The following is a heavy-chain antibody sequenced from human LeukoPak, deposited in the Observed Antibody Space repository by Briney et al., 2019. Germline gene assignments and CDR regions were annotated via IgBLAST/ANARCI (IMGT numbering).Heavy chain of an antibody. J-gene: IGHJ4*02. V-gene: IGHV1-18*01. CDR1: GYTFTSYG. D-gene: IGHD3-22*01. CDR3: ARDRAPYYYDSSGYYPLDY. CDR2: ISAYNGNT. Sequence: GASVKVSCKASGYTFTSYGISWVRQAPGQGLEWMGWISAYNGNTNYAQKLQGRVTMTTDTSTSTAYMELRSLRSDDTAVYYCARDRAPYYYDSSGYYPLDYWGQGTLVTVSS.